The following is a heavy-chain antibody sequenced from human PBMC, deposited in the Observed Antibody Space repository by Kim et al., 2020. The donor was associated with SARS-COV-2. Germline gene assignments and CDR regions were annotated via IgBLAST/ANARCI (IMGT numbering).Heavy chain of an antibody. CDR2: ISAYNGNT. V-gene: IGHV1-18*04. CDR3: ARDRDTMIVVVTPASHYYYYGMDV. D-gene: IGHD3-22*01. Sequence: ASVKVSCKASGYTFTSYGISWVRQAPGQGLEWMGWISAYNGNTNYAQKLQGRVTMTTDTSTSTAYMELRSLRSDDTAVYYCARDRDTMIVVVTPASHYYYYGMDVWGQGTTVTVSS. J-gene: IGHJ6*02. CDR1: GYTFTSYG.